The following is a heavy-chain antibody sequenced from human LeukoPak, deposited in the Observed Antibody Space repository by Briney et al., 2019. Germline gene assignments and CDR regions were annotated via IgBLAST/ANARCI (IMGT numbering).Heavy chain of an antibody. CDR2: ISGSGGTT. J-gene: IGHJ4*02. CDR1: GFTFSSYA. D-gene: IGHD3-10*01. CDR3: TKGSDFGSGSFSNYYFDH. V-gene: IGHV3-23*01. Sequence: GGSLRLSCAASGFTFSSYAMGWVRQAPGKGLEWVSSISGSGGTTYYADSVKGRFTISRDNSKNTLYLQMNSLRAEDTAVYYCTKGSDFGSGSFSNYYFDHWGQGTLVTVSS.